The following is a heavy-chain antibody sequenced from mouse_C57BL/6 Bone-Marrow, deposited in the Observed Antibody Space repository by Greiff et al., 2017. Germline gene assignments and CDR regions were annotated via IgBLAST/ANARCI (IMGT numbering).Heavy chain of an antibody. V-gene: IGHV1-82*01. J-gene: IGHJ2*01. D-gene: IGHD1-1*01. CDR2: IYPGDGDT. CDR3: ASLYYYGSRFDY. CDR1: GYAFSSSW. Sequence: VKLQESGPELVKPGASVKISCKASGYAFSSSWMNWVKQRPGKGLAWIGRIYPGDGDTNYNGKFKGKATLTADKSSSTAYMQLSSLTSEDSAVYFCASLYYYGSRFDYWGQGTTLTVSS.